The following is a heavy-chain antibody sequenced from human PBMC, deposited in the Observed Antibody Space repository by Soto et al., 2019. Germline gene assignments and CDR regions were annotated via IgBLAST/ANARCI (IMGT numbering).Heavy chain of an antibody. CDR2: IGNNGGST. V-gene: IGHV3-64D*06. D-gene: IGHD2-2*02. CDR1: GFTFRTYS. Sequence: GGSLRLSCAASGFTFRTYSMNWVRQGPGKGLEYVSVIGNNGGSTYYADSVNGRFTISRDNSKNMLYLQMSSLRAEDTAVYYCVKALSARYNSAKAFDIWGQGTMVTVSS. J-gene: IGHJ3*02. CDR3: VKALSARYNSAKAFDI.